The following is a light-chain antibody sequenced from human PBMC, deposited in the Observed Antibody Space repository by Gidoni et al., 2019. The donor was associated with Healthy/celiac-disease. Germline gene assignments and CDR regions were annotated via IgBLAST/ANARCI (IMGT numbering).Light chain of an antibody. J-gene: IGKJ3*01. Sequence: EIVLTPSPATLSLSPGERAPLSCRASQSVSSYLAWYQQKPGQAPRLLIYDASNRATGIPARFSGSGSGTDFTLTISSLEPEDFAVYYCQQRSNWPRGFTFGPGTKVDIK. CDR1: QSVSSY. CDR2: DAS. V-gene: IGKV3-11*01. CDR3: QQRSNWPRGFT.